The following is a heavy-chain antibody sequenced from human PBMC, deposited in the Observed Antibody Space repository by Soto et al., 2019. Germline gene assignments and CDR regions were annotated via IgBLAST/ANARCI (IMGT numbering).Heavy chain of an antibody. CDR3: ARGTYYNDRHLVLEH. CDR2: IHYSGVT. Sequence: SXTLSLTCTVFGGSISTFYWSWIRQPPGKGLEWIGYIHYSGVTNYSPSLKSRLNIFVDTSRNQFSLTMTSLTTADTAVYYCARGTYYNDRHLVLEHWGHGSLVTVS. CDR1: GGSISTFY. V-gene: IGHV4-59*01. J-gene: IGHJ4*01. D-gene: IGHD3-22*01.